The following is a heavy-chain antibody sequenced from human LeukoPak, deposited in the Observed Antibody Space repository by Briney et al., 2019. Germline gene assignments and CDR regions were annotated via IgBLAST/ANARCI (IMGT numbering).Heavy chain of an antibody. CDR3: ARGTSYGDRHIDY. D-gene: IGHD5-18*01. CDR1: GGSFSGYY. V-gene: IGHV4-34*01. CDR2: INHSGST. Sequence: SETLSLTCAVYGGSFSGYYWSWIRQPPGKGLEWIGEINHSGSTNYNPSLKSRVTISVDTSKNQFSLKLSSVTAADTAVYYCARGTSYGDRHIDYWGQGTLVTVSS. J-gene: IGHJ4*02.